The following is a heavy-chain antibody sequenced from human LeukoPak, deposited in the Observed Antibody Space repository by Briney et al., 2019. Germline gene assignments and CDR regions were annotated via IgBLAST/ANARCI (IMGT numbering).Heavy chain of an antibody. D-gene: IGHD6-19*01. J-gene: IGHJ4*02. CDR2: INPNSGGT. V-gene: IGHV1-2*02. CDR1: GYTFTGYY. Sequence: ASVKVSCKASGYTFTGYYMHWVRQAPGQGLEWMGWINPNSGGTNYAQKFQDRVTMTRDTSISTAYMELSRLRSDDTAVYYCARTGGRGYSSGWYNYWGQGTLVTVSS. CDR3: ARTGGRGYSSGWYNY.